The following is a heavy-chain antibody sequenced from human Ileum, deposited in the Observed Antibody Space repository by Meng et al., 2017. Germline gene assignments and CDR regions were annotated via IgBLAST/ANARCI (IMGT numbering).Heavy chain of an antibody. D-gene: IGHD6-13*01. V-gene: IGHV3-73*02. CDR2: IRSKANNYAT. CDR1: GFSFSDSS. J-gene: IGHJ4*02. Sequence: QLVASGGGLVQPGGSLRLSCAASGFSFSDSSMHWVRQASGKGLEWVGHIRSKANNYATAYAASVKGRFTISRDESKNTAYLQMSSLKTEDTAVYYCTRLYSAGWGQGTLVTVSS. CDR3: TRLYSAG.